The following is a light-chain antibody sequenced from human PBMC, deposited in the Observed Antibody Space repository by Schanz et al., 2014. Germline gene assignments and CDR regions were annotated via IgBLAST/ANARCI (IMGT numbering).Light chain of an antibody. CDR2: EVT. V-gene: IGLV2-18*02. CDR1: SSDVGLYDR. J-gene: IGLJ3*02. CDR3: CSYTSGSTWV. Sequence: QSALTQPPSVSGSPGQSVTISCAGTSSDVGLYDRVSWYQQPPGTTPKLIIYEVTNRPSGVPYRFSGSKSGNTASLTISGLQAEDETDYFCCSYTSGSTWVFGGGTKLTVL.